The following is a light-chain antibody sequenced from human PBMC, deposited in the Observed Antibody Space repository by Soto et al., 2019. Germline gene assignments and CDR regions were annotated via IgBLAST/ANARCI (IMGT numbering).Light chain of an antibody. V-gene: IGLV2-23*02. Sequence: QSALTQPASVSGSPGQSITISCTGTSSDVGKYDLVSWYQQHPGKAPKLIIYEVSKRPSGVSDRLSGSKSGNTASLTISGLQAEDEADYYCCSNAGAFTWVFGGGTKLT. CDR2: EVS. CDR3: CSNAGAFTWV. J-gene: IGLJ3*02. CDR1: SSDVGKYDL.